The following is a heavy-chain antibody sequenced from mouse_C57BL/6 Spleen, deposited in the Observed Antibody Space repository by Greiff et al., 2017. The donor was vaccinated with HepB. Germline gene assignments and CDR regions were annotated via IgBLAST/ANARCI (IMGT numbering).Heavy chain of an antibody. CDR3: ARQAYYGSSLDY. V-gene: IGHV5-9*01. J-gene: IGHJ2*01. Sequence: EVMLVESGGGLVKPGGSLKLSCAASGFTFSSYTMSWVRQTPEKRLEWVATISGGGGNTYYPDSVKGRFTISRDNAKNTLYLQMSSLRSEDTALYYCARQAYYGSSLDYWGQGTTLTVSS. CDR2: ISGGGGNT. CDR1: GFTFSSYT. D-gene: IGHD1-1*01.